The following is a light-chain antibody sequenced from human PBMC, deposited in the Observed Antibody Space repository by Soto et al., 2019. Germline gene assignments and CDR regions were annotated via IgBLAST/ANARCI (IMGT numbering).Light chain of an antibody. J-gene: IGKJ5*01. Sequence: EIVLTQPPATLSLSPGERATLACRASQGVSSLAWYQQKPGQAPRLLIFDASTRAAGIPARFSGSGSGTDFTLTISSLEPEDFAVYYCQQRDNWPPTFGQGTRLEIK. CDR2: DAS. CDR1: QGVSS. CDR3: QQRDNWPPT. V-gene: IGKV3-11*01.